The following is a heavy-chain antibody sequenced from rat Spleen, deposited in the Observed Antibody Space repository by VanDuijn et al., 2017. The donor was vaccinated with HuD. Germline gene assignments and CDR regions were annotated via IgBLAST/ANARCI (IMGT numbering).Heavy chain of an antibody. J-gene: IGHJ4*01. CDR3: ARHPDYDGSYYGYVMDA. Sequence: EVQLVESGGGLVQPGRSMKLSCAASGFTFSNYDMAWVRQAPTKGLEWVASISYDGSSTYYRDSVKGRFTISRDNAKSTLYLQMDSLRSEDTATYYCARHPDYDGSYYGYVMDAWGQGASVTVSS. CDR2: ISYDGSST. D-gene: IGHD1-12*02. V-gene: IGHV5-25*01. CDR1: GFTFSNYD.